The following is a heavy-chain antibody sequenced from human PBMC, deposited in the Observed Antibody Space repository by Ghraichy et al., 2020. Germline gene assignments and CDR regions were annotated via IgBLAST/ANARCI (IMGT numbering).Heavy chain of an antibody. V-gene: IGHV3-9*01. CDR2: ISWNSGSI. CDR3: AKDMSAAIGEGYYYGMDV. J-gene: IGHJ6*02. D-gene: IGHD2-2*02. CDR1: GFTFDDYA. Sequence: LTCAASGFTFDDYAMHWVRQAPGKGLEWVSGISWNSGSIGYADSVKGRFTISRDNAKNSLYLQMNSLRAEDTALYYCAKDMSAAIGEGYYYGMDVWGQGTTVTVSS.